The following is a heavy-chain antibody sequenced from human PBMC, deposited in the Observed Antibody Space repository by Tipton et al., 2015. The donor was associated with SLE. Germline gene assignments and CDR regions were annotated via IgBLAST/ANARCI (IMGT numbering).Heavy chain of an antibody. CDR1: GGSISSGGYS. V-gene: IGHV4-39*07. D-gene: IGHD6-13*01. J-gene: IGHJ6*03. CDR2: MYYGGDT. Sequence: TLSLTCSVSGGSISSGGYSWSWIRQPPGKGLEWIGSMYYGGDTYYSPSLKSRLTISMDKSKNQVSLKLNSVTAADTAVYYCARGGAAAGREGYYYMDVWGKGTTVTVSS. CDR3: ARGGAAAGREGYYYMDV.